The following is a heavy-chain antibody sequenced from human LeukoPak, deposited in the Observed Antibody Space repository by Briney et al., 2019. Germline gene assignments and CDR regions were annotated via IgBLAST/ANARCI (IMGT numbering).Heavy chain of an antibody. CDR3: ASSTTGGYSYGHFDY. Sequence: PGGSLRLSCAASGFTFSDYCMSWIRQAPGKGLEWVSYISSSGSTIYYADSVKGRFTISRDNAKNSLYLQMNSLRAEDTAVYYCASSTTGGYSYGHFDYWGQGTLVTVSS. CDR2: ISSSGSTI. J-gene: IGHJ4*02. V-gene: IGHV3-11*01. D-gene: IGHD5-18*01. CDR1: GFTFSDYC.